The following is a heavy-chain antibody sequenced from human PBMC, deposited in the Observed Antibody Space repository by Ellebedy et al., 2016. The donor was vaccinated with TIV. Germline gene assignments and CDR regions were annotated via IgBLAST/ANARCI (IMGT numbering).Heavy chain of an antibody. CDR2: IYVDGSKK. J-gene: IGHJ6*02. V-gene: IGHV3-7*03. D-gene: IGHD4-17*01. Sequence: GESLKISCAASRFSFSSYWMSWVRQAPGKGLEWVANIYVDGSKKNYVESVKGRFTISRDNAKNSLYLQMNSLRVDDTAVYYCARDGAYGDYSPGYYGMDVWGQGTTVTVSS. CDR3: ARDGAYGDYSPGYYGMDV. CDR1: RFSFSSYW.